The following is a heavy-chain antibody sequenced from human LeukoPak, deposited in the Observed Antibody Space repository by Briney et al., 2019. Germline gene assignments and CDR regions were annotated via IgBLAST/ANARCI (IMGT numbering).Heavy chain of an antibody. V-gene: IGHV3-21*01. Sequence: PGGSLRLSCEASGFTFSSNSMNWVRQAPGKGLEWVSSISSSSNYIYYADSVKGRFTISRDNAKNSLSLQMNSLRAEDTAVYYCARADTAMTDAFDIWGQGTMVTVSS. CDR1: GFTFSSNS. CDR3: ARADTAMTDAFDI. D-gene: IGHD5-18*01. J-gene: IGHJ3*02. CDR2: ISSSSNYI.